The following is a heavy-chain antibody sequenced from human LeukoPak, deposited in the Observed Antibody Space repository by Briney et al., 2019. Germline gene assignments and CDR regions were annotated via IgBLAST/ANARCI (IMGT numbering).Heavy chain of an antibody. CDR2: IIPIFGTA. CDR3: ARARITAFGVVPPEGYYYYMDV. Sequence: ASVKVSCKASGGTFSSYAISWVRQAPGQGLEWMGGIIPIFGTANYAQKFQGRVTITTDESTSTAYMELSSLRSEDTAVYYCARARITAFGVVPPEGYYYYMDVWGKGTTVTVSS. J-gene: IGHJ6*03. D-gene: IGHD3-3*01. CDR1: GGTFSSYA. V-gene: IGHV1-69*05.